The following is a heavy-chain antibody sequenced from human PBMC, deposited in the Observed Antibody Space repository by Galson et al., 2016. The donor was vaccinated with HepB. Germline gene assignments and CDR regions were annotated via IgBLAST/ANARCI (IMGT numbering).Heavy chain of an antibody. J-gene: IGHJ4*02. Sequence: SVKVSCKASGYTFTDYYIHWLRQAPGQGLEWMGWINPNSGGTNSALKFKGRVTMTRDTSISTAYMEVSSVRYDDTAVYYCSRGRLSMKVVVTPNYDSWGQGTLVPVSS. V-gene: IGHV1-2*02. CDR3: SRGRLSMKVVVTPNYDS. CDR2: INPNSGGT. D-gene: IGHD3-22*01. CDR1: GYTFTDYY.